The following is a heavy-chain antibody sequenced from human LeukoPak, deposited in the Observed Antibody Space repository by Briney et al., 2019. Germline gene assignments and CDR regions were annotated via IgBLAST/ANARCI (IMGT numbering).Heavy chain of an antibody. J-gene: IGHJ4*02. D-gene: IGHD3-9*01. V-gene: IGHV3-23*01. CDR2: ISGSGGST. Sequence: GGSLRLSCAASGFTFSSYAMSWVRQAPGKGLEWVSAISGSGGSTYYADSVKGRFTISRDNPKNTLYLQMNSLRAEDTAVYYCAKAPALVLRYFDWLLYNGYYFDYWGQGTLVTVSS. CDR1: GFTFSSYA. CDR3: AKAPALVLRYFDWLLYNGYYFDY.